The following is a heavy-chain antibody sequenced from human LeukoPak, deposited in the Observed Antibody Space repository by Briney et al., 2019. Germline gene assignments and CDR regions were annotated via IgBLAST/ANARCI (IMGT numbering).Heavy chain of an antibody. CDR2: IYQSSST. J-gene: IGHJ4*02. CDR1: NGSVSNHL. CDR3: ARGQAGSLRLGTPGHYFDY. Sequence: PSETLSLTCSVSNGSVSNHLWSWIRQPPGKGLEWIGYIYQSSSTHYNPSLKGRVTMSGDTSKKQFSLKLTSLTAADTAVYFCARGQAGSLRLGTPGHYFDYWGQGTLVTVSS. V-gene: IGHV4-59*02. D-gene: IGHD3-16*01.